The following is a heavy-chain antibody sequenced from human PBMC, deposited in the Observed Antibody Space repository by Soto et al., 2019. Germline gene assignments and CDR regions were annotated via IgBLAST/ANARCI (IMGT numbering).Heavy chain of an antibody. CDR3: ARGVMGGY. CDR1: GGSFSGYY. J-gene: IGHJ4*02. Sequence: SETLSLTCAVYGGSFSGYYWSWIRQPPGKGLEWIGEINHSGSTNYNPSLKSRVTISVDTSKNQFSLKLSSVTAADTAVYYCARGVMGGYWGQGTLVTVSS. CDR2: INHSGST. V-gene: IGHV4-34*01. D-gene: IGHD1-26*01.